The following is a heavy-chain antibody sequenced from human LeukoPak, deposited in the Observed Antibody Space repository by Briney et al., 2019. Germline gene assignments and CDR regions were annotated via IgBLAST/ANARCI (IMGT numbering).Heavy chain of an antibody. CDR3: ARDGSGATGVEDAFDI. D-gene: IGHD3-10*01. Sequence: SETLSLTCTVSGGSIENHHWTWVRQPPGKGLEWIGSIYHSGSTYYNPSLKSRVTISVDTSKNQFSLKLSSVTAADTAVYYCARDGSGATGVEDAFDIWGQGTMVTVSS. CDR1: GGSIENHH. V-gene: IGHV4-38-2*02. CDR2: IYHSGST. J-gene: IGHJ3*02.